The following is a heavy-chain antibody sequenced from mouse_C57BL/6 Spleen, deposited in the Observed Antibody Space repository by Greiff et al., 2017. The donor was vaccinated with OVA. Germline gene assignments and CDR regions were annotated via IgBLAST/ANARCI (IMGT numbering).Heavy chain of an antibody. D-gene: IGHD3-2*02. CDR3: ARFNSSGYYFGY. V-gene: IGHV1-64*01. J-gene: IGHJ2*01. CDR2: IHPNSGST. Sequence: QVQLKQPGAELVKPGASVKLSCKASGYTFTSYWMHWVKQRPGQGLEWIGMIHPNSGSTNYNEKFKSKATLTVDKSSSTAYMQLSSLTSEDSAVYYCARFNSSGYYFGYWGQGTTLTVSS. CDR1: GYTFTSYW.